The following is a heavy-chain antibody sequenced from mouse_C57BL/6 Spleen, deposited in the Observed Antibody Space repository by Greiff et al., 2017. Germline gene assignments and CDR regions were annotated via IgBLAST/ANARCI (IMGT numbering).Heavy chain of an antibody. J-gene: IGHJ2*01. Sequence: VHVKQSGPELVKPGASVKIPCKASGYTFTDYNMDWVKQSHGKSLEWIGDINPNNGGTIYNQKFKGKATLTVDKSSSTAYMELRSLTSEDTAVYYCARSRITTVVGYFDYWGQGTTLTVSS. CDR3: ARSRITTVVGYFDY. CDR1: GYTFTDYN. D-gene: IGHD1-1*01. V-gene: IGHV1-18*01. CDR2: INPNNGGT.